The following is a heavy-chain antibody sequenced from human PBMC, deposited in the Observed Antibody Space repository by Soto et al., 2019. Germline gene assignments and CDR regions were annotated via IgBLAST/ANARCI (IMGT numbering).Heavy chain of an antibody. CDR3: ARVFSLRWPVDY. J-gene: IGHJ4*02. Sequence: QVQLVQSGAEVKKPGASVKVSCKASGYTFTSYYMHWVRQAPGQGLEWMGIINSSGGSTSYAQKFQGRVTMTRDTSTSTVYMELSSLRSEDTAVYYCARVFSLRWPVDYWGQGTLVTVSS. V-gene: IGHV1-46*01. CDR1: GYTFTSYY. D-gene: IGHD2-15*01. CDR2: INSSGGST.